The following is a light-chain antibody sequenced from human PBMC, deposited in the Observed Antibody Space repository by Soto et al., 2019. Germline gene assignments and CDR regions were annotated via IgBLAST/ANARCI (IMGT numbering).Light chain of an antibody. Sequence: QSVLTQPPSVSGAPGQRVTISCTGSTSNIGADYEVHWYQQLPGTAPKLLIYGSSDRPSGVPDRFSGSKSGTSASLAITGLQAEDEADYYCQSYDSSLINYVFGTGTKVTVL. CDR2: GSS. V-gene: IGLV1-40*01. J-gene: IGLJ1*01. CDR3: QSYDSSLINYV. CDR1: TSNIGADYE.